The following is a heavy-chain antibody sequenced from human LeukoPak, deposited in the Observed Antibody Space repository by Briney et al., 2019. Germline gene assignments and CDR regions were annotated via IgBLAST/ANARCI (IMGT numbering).Heavy chain of an antibody. CDR2: IIPIFGTA. V-gene: IGHV1-69*13. D-gene: IGHD2-2*01. CDR1: GGTFSSYA. Sequence: SVKVSCKASGGTFSSYAISWVRQAPGQGLEWMGGIIPIFGTANYAQKFQGRVTITADESTSTAYMELSSLRSEDTAVYYCAGGRTNHCSSPSCPPFNWFDPWGQGPLVTVSS. J-gene: IGHJ5*02. CDR3: AGGRTNHCSSPSCPPFNWFDP.